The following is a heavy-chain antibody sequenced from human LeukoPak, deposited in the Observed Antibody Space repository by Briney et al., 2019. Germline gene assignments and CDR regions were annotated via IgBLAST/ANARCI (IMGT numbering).Heavy chain of an antibody. V-gene: IGHV4-34*01. Sequence: SETLSPTCAVYGGSFSGYYWSWIRQPPGKGLEWIGEINHSGSTNYNPSLKSRVTISVDTSKNQFSLKLSSVTAADTAVYYCAREAKQLGSILYWGQGTLVTVSS. CDR2: INHSGST. CDR3: AREAKQLGSILY. J-gene: IGHJ4*02. D-gene: IGHD6-6*01. CDR1: GGSFSGYY.